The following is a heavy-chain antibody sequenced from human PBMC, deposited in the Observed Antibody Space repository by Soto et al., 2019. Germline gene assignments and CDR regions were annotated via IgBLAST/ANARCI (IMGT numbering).Heavy chain of an antibody. V-gene: IGHV1-69*01. J-gene: IGHJ6*02. CDR2: IIPIFGTA. CDR1: GGTFSSYA. CDR3: ASRLRSYGYRVCAYYYDDMDV. D-gene: IGHD5-18*01. Sequence: QVQLVQSGAEVKKPGSSVKVSCKASGGTFSSYAISWVRQAPGQGLEWMGGIIPIFGTANYAQKFQGRVKITADEYTSAAYKELSSLRSEYTAVYYCASRLRSYGYRVCAYYYDDMDVWGHGTTVTVCS.